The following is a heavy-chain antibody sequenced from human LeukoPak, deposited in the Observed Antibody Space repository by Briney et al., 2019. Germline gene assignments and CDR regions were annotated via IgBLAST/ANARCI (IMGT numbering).Heavy chain of an antibody. V-gene: IGHV5-51*01. CDR3: ARRKGDGYNSPFDY. Sequence: GESLKISCKGSGYSFPNYWIGWVRQMPGQGLEWMGIIHPADSDTRYSPAFQGQVTISADKSINTAYLQWTSLKASDTAMYYCARRKGDGYNSPFDYWGQGTLVTVSS. CDR2: IHPADSDT. D-gene: IGHD5-24*01. CDR1: GYSFPNYW. J-gene: IGHJ4*02.